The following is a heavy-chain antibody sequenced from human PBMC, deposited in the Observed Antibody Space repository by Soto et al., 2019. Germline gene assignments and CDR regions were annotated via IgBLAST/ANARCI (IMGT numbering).Heavy chain of an antibody. CDR2: ISYDGSNK. V-gene: IGHV3-30*18. D-gene: IGHD6-19*01. CDR3: AKDQYSSGWSPAPKYYYYYGMDV. J-gene: IGHJ6*02. Sequence: QVQLVESGGGVVQPGRSLRLSCAASGFTFSSYGMHWVRQAPGKGLEWVAVISYDGSNKYYADSVKGRFTISRDNSKNTLYLQMNSLRAEDTAVYYCAKDQYSSGWSPAPKYYYYYGMDVWGQGTTVTVSS. CDR1: GFTFSSYG.